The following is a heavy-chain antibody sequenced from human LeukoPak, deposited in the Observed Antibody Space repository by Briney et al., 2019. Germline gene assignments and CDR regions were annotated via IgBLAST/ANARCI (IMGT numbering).Heavy chain of an antibody. J-gene: IGHJ4*02. D-gene: IGHD3-10*01. CDR1: GGSISSSSYY. CDR2: IYYSGST. CDR3: AREGPQMVRGVDY. V-gene: IGHV4-39*07. Sequence: PSETLSLTCTVSGGSISSSSYYWGWIRQPPGKGLEWIGSIYYSGSTYYNPSLKSRVTISVDTSKNQFSLKLSSVTAADTAVYYCAREGPQMVRGVDYWGQGTLVTVSS.